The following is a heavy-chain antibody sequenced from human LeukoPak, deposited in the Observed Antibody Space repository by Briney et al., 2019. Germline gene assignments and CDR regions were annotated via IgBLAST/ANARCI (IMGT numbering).Heavy chain of an antibody. V-gene: IGHV4-34*01. J-gene: IGHJ4*02. CDR2: INHSGST. D-gene: IGHD3-22*01. CDR3: ARDLSSMTGDY. Sequence: PSETLSLTCAVYGGSFSGYYWSWIRQPPGKGLEWIGEINHSGSTNYNPSLKSRVTISVDTSKNQFSLKLSSVTAADTAVYYCARDLSSMTGDYWGQGTLVTVS. CDR1: GGSFSGYY.